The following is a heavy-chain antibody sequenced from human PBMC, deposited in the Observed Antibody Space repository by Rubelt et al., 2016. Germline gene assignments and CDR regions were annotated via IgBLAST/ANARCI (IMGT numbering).Heavy chain of an antibody. Sequence: EVQLVQSGAEVRKPGESLKISCKGFGYNFANYWLGWVRQMPGKGLAWMGIIYPVDSDARYSPSFQGQATMSVANAISTAYVQWSSLRASDTAMYYWVRGRDTWGQGTLVTVAS. CDR1: GYNFANYW. D-gene: IGHD5-24*01. V-gene: IGHV5-51*01. CDR3: VRGRDT. J-gene: IGHJ5*02. CDR2: IYPVDSDA.